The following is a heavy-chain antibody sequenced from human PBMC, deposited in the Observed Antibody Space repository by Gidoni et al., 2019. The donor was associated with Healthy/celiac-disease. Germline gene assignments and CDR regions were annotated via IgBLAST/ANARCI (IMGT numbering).Heavy chain of an antibody. V-gene: IGHV3-30*18. CDR3: AKDLAGGSYEAIDY. D-gene: IGHD1-26*01. J-gene: IGHJ4*02. CDR2: ISYDGSNK. CDR1: GFPFSSYG. Sequence: QVQLAESGVLVVQPGRPLTLSCAASGFPFSSYGMHWVRQAPGQGLEWVAVISYDGSNKYYADSVKGRFTISRDNSKNTRYLQMNSLRAEDTAVYYCAKDLAGGSYEAIDYWGQGTLVTVSS.